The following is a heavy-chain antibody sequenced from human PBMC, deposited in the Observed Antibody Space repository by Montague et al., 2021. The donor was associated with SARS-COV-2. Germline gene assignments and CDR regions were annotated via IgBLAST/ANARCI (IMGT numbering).Heavy chain of an antibody. CDR3: ARIPSLRYFDWSSSSGQLPGYYYYCGLDV. D-gene: IGHD3-9*01. V-gene: IGHV2-70*01. CDR1: GFSLSTSGMC. CDR2: IDWDDDK. Sequence: PALVKPTQTLTLTCTFSGFSLSTSGMCVSWIRQPPGKALEWLALIDWDDDKYYSTSLKTRLTISKDTSKNQVVLTMTNMDPVDTATYYCARIPSLRYFDWSSSSGQLPGYYYYCGLDVWGQGTTVTVSS. J-gene: IGHJ6*02.